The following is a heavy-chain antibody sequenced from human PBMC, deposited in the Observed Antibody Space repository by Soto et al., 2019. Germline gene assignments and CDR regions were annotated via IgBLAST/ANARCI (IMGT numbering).Heavy chain of an antibody. V-gene: IGHV3-23*01. Sequence: EVQLLESGGGLVQPGGSLRLSCAASGFTFSSYAMSWVRQAPGKGLEWVSAISGSGGSTYYADSVKGRFTISRDNSKNPLYLTMNSMRADDTAVYSGAKEQACLLFSLAFDYWGQGTLVPLSS. CDR2: ISGSGGST. CDR1: GFTFSSYA. D-gene: IGHD2-21*02. J-gene: IGHJ4*02. CDR3: AKEQACLLFSLAFDY.